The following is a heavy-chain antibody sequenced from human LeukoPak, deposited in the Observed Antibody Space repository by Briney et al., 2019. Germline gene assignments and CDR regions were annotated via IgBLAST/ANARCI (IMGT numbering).Heavy chain of an antibody. CDR3: KEVDY. CDR2: ISGSSSDI. Sequence: GGSLRLSCAASGFTFSSYAMNWVRQAPGKGLEWVSSISGSSSDIYYADSVKGRFTISRDNSKNTLYLQMNSLRVEDTAVYYCKEVDYWGQGTLVTVSS. V-gene: IGHV3-21*01. CDR1: GFTFSSYA. J-gene: IGHJ4*02.